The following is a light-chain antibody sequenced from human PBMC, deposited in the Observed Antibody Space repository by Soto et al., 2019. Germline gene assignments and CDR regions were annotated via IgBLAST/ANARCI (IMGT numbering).Light chain of an antibody. V-gene: IGKV2-30*01. CDR1: QSLVYSDGNTH. J-gene: IGKJ1*01. CDR2: KVS. Sequence: DVVMTQSPLSLPVTLGQPASISFRSSQSLVYSDGNTHLNWFQQRPGQSPRRLIYKVSNRDSGVPDRLSGSGSGTYFTLKTSRVEAEDVEVYHCMQGTHWPWTFGQGTKVDIK. CDR3: MQGTHWPWT.